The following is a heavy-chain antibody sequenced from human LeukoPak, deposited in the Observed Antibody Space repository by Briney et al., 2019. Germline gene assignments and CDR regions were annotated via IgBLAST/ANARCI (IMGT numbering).Heavy chain of an antibody. J-gene: IGHJ4*02. CDR2: INPNSGGT. CDR3: ARIEGSFREVTWHFDY. Sequence: PGASVKVSCKASGYTFTGYYMHWVRQAPGQGLEWMGWINPNSGGTNYAQKFQGRVTMTRDTSISTAYMELSRLRSDDTAVYYCARIEGSFREVTWHFDYWGQGTLVTVSS. CDR1: GYTFTGYY. D-gene: IGHD2-21*02. V-gene: IGHV1-2*02.